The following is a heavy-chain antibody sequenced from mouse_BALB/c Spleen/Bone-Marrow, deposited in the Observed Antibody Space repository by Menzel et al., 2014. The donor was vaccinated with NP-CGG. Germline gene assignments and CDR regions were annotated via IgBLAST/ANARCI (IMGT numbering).Heavy chain of an antibody. CDR2: INPSIGYT. CDR1: GYTFTTHW. CDR3: VRSDY. J-gene: IGHJ2*01. Sequence: VKLMESGTELAKPGASVKMSCKASGYTFTTHWMHWVKQRPGQGLEWIGYINPSIGYTDYNQKFKDKATLTADKSSSTAYMQLISLTSEDSAVYYCVRSDYWGQGTTLTVSS. V-gene: IGHV1-7*01.